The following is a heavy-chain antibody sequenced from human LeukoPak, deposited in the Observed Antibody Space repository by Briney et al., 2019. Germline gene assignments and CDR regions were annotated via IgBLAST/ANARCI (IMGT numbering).Heavy chain of an antibody. CDR2: IYTSGST. V-gene: IGHV4-4*07. CDR1: GGSISSYY. Sequence: PSETLSLTCTVSGGSISSYYWSWIRQPAGKGLEWIGRIYTSGSTNYNPSLKSRVTMSVDTSKNQFSLKLSSVTAADTAVYYCARGGRNYDFWSGYYSGSYYFDYWGQGTLVTVSS. CDR3: ARGGRNYDFWSGYYSGSYYFDY. J-gene: IGHJ4*02. D-gene: IGHD3-3*01.